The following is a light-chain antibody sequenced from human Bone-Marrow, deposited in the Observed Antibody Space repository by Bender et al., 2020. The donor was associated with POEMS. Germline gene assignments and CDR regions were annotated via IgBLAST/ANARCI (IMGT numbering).Light chain of an antibody. CDR2: EVS. Sequence: QSALTQPASVSGSPGQSITISCSGTSSVVGSYNFVSWYQQSPGKAPKLMIYEVSERPSGVPDRFSGSKSGNTASLTVSGLQAEDEADYYCSSAAGGNKFVFGGGTKLTVL. CDR1: SSVVGSYNF. V-gene: IGLV2-8*01. J-gene: IGLJ2*01. CDR3: SSAAGGNKFV.